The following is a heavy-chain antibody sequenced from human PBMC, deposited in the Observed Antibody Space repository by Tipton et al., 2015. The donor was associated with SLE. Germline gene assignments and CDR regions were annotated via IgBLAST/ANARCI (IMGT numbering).Heavy chain of an antibody. Sequence: GSLRLSCTVSGGSISSYYWSWIRQPPGKGLEWIGYIYYSGSTNYNPSLKSRVTISVDTSKNQFSLKLSSVTAADTAVYYCARDKLCDIWGQGTMVTVSS. CDR1: GGSISSYY. J-gene: IGHJ3*02. V-gene: IGHV4-59*01. CDR3: ARDKLCDI. D-gene: IGHD5-18*01. CDR2: IYYSGST.